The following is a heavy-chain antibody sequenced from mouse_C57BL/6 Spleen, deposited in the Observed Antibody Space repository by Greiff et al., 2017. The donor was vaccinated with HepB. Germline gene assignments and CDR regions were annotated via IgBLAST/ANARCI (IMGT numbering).Heavy chain of an antibody. V-gene: IGHV5-6*01. Sequence: EVQGVESGGDLVKPGGSLKLSCAASGFTFSSYGMSWVRQTPDKRLEWVATISSGGSYTYYPDSVKGRFTISRDNAKNTLYLQMSSLKSEDTAMYYCARHITPYWYFDVWGTGTTVTVSS. CDR1: GFTFSSYG. CDR2: ISSGGSYT. J-gene: IGHJ1*03. CDR3: ARHITPYWYFDV.